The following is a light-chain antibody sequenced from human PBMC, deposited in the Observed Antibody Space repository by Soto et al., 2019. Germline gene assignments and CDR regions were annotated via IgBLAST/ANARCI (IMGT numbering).Light chain of an antibody. Sequence: QSALTQPASVSGSPGQSITISCTGTSSDVGGYNYVSWYQQHPDKAPKLMIYDVNNRPAGVSNRFSGSKSGNTASLTISGLQAEDEADYYCSSYTSGSTLVVFGGGTKVTVL. V-gene: IGLV2-14*03. CDR3: SSYTSGSTLVV. J-gene: IGLJ2*01. CDR1: SSDVGGYNY. CDR2: DVN.